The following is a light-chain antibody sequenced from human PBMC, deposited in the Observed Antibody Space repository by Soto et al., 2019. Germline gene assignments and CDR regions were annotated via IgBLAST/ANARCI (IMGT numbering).Light chain of an antibody. CDR1: QSISDK. CDR3: QQYNNWHTST. Sequence: ILMTQSPDTLSVSPGERATLSCRASQSISDKLAWYQQKPGQAPRLLIYGASTSATGIPARFSGSGSGTEFTLTISSLQYEDFAVYYCQQYNNWHTSTFGQGTKADIK. CDR2: GAS. J-gene: IGKJ1*01. V-gene: IGKV3-15*01.